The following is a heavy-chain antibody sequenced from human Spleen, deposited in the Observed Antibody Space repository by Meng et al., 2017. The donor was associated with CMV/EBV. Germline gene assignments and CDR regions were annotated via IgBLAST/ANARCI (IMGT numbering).Heavy chain of an antibody. J-gene: IGHJ4*02. CDR3: AKDGWAAAPDY. CDR2: ISGVGVNT. V-gene: IGHV3-23*01. D-gene: IGHD6-13*01. CDR1: GFTFSKYV. Sequence: GESLKISCGVSGFTFSKYVMSWVRQAPGKGLEWVSSISGVGVNTYYADSVKGRFTISRDNSKNTLYLQMNSLRAEDTAVYYCAKDGWAAAPDYWGQGTLVTVSS.